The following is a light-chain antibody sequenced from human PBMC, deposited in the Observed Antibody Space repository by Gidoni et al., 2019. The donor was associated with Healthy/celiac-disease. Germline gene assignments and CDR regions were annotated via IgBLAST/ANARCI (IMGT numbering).Light chain of an antibody. CDR2: KAS. CDR1: QSISSW. V-gene: IGKV1-5*03. J-gene: IGKJ1*01. CDR3: QQYNSYPWT. Sequence: DIQMTQSLSTLSASVGDRVTITCRASQSISSWLAWYQQKPGKAPKLLIYKASSLESGVPSRFSGSGYGTEFTLTISSLQPDDFATYYCQQYNSYPWTFGQXTKVEIK.